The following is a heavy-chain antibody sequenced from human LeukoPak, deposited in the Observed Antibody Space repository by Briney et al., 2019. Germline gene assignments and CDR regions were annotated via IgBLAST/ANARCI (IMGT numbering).Heavy chain of an antibody. Sequence: PSETLSLTCAVSDYSISSHNYWGWIRQPPGKGLEWIGYIYYSGSTNYNPSLKSRVTISVDTSKNQFSLKLSSVTAADTAVYYCARSDDSSGYLNWFDPWGQGTLVTVSS. V-gene: IGHV4-59*11. CDR3: ARSDDSSGYLNWFDP. CDR1: DYSISSHNY. J-gene: IGHJ5*02. D-gene: IGHD3-22*01. CDR2: IYYSGST.